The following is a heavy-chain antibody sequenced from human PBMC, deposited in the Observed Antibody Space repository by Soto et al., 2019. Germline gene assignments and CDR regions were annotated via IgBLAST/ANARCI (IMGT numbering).Heavy chain of an antibody. Sequence: GGSLRLSCAASGFTFSSYXMHWVRQAPGKGLVWVSRINSDGSRTNYADLVKGRFTISRDNAKNTLYLQMNSLRAEDTAVYYCARSPDYYYYYYRDVWGKGTTVTVSS. CDR3: ARSPDYYYYYYRDV. CDR2: INSDGSRT. CDR1: GFTFSSYX. J-gene: IGHJ6*03. V-gene: IGHV3-74*01.